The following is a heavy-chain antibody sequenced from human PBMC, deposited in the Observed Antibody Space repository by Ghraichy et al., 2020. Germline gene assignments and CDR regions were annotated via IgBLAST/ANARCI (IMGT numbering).Heavy chain of an antibody. CDR1: GFTFSSYA. CDR2: ISGSGGST. Sequence: GGSLRLSCAASGFTFSSYAMSWVRQAPGKGLEWVSAISGSGGSTYYADSVKGRFTISRDNSKNTLYLQMNSLRAEDTAVYYCTRKVPVGYSYGYSGDYWGQGTLVTVSS. CDR3: TRKVPVGYSYGYSGDY. V-gene: IGHV3-23*01. D-gene: IGHD5-18*01. J-gene: IGHJ4*02.